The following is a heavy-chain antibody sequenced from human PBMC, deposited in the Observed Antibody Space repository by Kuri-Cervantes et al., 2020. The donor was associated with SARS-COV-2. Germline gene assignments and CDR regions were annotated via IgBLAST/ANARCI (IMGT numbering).Heavy chain of an antibody. J-gene: IGHJ6*02. CDR2: ISSSSSYI. CDR1: GFTFSSYS. V-gene: IGHV3-21*01. CDR3: AVDFWSGYSLRIGGAPGYGMDV. D-gene: IGHD3-3*01. Sequence: GESLKISCAASGFTFSSYSMNWVRQAPGKGLEWVSSISSSSSYIYYADSVKGRFTIFRDNAKNSLYLQMNSLRAEDTAVYYCAVDFWSGYSLRIGGAPGYGMDVWGQGTTVTVSS.